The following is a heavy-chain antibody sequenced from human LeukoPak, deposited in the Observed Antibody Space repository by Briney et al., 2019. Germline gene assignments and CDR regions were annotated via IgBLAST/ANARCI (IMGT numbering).Heavy chain of an antibody. CDR3: ARLISGNFLIDY. D-gene: IGHD1-26*01. J-gene: IGHJ4*02. V-gene: IGHV1-2*02. CDR2: IDPNTGGT. Sequence: ASVKVSCKASAYTFTDYYMHWVRQAPGQGLEWMGWIDPNTGGTNYAQNFQGRVTMTRDTSITTAYMELSRLRSDDTAVYYCARLISGNFLIDYWGQGTLVTVSS. CDR1: AYTFTDYY.